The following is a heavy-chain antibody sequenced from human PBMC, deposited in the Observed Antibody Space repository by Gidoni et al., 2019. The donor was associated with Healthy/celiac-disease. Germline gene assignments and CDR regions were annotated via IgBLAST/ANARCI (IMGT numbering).Heavy chain of an antibody. CDR2: ISWNSGSI. CDR1: GFTFDDSA. V-gene: IGHV3-9*01. J-gene: IGHJ4*02. D-gene: IGHD6-19*01. CDR3: AKALLPRGWLVLGVDY. Sequence: EVQLVESGGGLVQPGSSLRLSCSASGFTFDDSAMHWVRQAPGKGLEWVSGISWNSGSIGYADSVKGRFTISRDNAKNSLYLQMNSLRAEDTALYYCAKALLPRGWLVLGVDYWGQGTLVTVSS.